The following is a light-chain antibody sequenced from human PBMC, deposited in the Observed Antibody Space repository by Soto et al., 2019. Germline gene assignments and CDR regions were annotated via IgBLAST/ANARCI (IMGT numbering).Light chain of an antibody. CDR3: RQCGSWT. CDR1: QTISSNN. V-gene: IGKV3-20*01. Sequence: EIVLTQSPGTLSVAPGERATLSCRASQTISSNNLAWYQQKPGQAPSLLIYGTSSRATGIPDRFSRSESGTDVTLTIRTLEPADSAIYDCRQCGSWTFGEGTKVEF. CDR2: GTS. J-gene: IGKJ1*01.